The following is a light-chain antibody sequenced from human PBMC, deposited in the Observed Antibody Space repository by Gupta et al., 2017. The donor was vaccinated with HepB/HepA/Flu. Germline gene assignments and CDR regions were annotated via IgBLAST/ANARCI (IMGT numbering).Light chain of an antibody. J-gene: IGKJ4*01. Sequence: DIQMTQSPSFVSASVGDRVTITCRASQDISSWLAWYQQKPGRAPKLLMYTTSSSQSGVPSRFSGSGSGTDFTLTISNLQAEDFATYYCQQANKFPITFGGGTKVEIK. CDR1: QDISSW. CDR2: TTS. V-gene: IGKV1-12*01. CDR3: QQANKFPIT.